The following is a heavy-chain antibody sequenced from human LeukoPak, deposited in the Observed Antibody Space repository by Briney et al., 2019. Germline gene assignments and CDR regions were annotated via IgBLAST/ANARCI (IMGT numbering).Heavy chain of an antibody. CDR3: ARPFDSSAYFFQPFDY. D-gene: IGHD3-22*01. Sequence: GASVKVSCKASGYTFTSYYMHWVRQAPGQGLEWMGVINPSGGSTTYSEKFQGRVTMTRDTSRSTVYMELSSLRSEDTAVYYCARPFDSSAYFFQPFDYWGQGALVIVSS. V-gene: IGHV1-46*01. J-gene: IGHJ4*02. CDR2: INPSGGST. CDR1: GYTFTSYY.